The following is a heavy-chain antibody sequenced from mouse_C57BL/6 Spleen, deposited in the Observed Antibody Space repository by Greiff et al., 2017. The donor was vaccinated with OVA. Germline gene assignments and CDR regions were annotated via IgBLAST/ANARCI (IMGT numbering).Heavy chain of an antibody. J-gene: IGHJ4*01. CDR2: IDPETGGT. V-gene: IGHV1-15*01. Sequence: VQLQQSGAELVRPGASVTLSCKASGYTFTDYEMHWVKQTPVHGLEWIGAIDPETGGTAYNQKFKGKAILTADKSSSTAYMELRSLTSEDSAVYYCTRSRSYYGNYYAMDYWGQGTSVTVSS. CDR1: GYTFTDYE. D-gene: IGHD2-10*01. CDR3: TRSRSYYGNYYAMDY.